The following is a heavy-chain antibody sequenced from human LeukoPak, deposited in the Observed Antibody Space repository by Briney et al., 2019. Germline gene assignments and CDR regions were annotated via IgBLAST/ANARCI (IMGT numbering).Heavy chain of an antibody. V-gene: IGHV3-48*03. J-gene: IGHJ4*02. CDR3: ARASLLIAAALFDY. CDR2: ISSSGSTI. D-gene: IGHD6-13*01. CDR1: GFTFSSYE. Sequence: GGSLRLSCAASGFTFSSYEMNWVRQAPGKGLEWVSYISSSGSTIHYADSVKGRFTISRDNAKNSLYLQMNSLRAEDTAVYYCARASLLIAAALFDYWGQGTLVTVSS.